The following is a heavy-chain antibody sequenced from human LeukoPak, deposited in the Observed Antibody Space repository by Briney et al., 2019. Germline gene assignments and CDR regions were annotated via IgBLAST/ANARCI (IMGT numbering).Heavy chain of an antibody. CDR3: AKDRDWASSAGTDFDY. Sequence: PGGSLRLSCAASGFTFSSYWMSRVRQAPGKGLEWVANIKQDGSEKYYVDSVKGRFTISRDDSKNTLYLQMNSPRAEDTAVYYCAKDRDWASSAGTDFDYWGQGTLVTVSS. D-gene: IGHD6-13*01. J-gene: IGHJ4*02. V-gene: IGHV3-7*01. CDR1: GFTFSSYW. CDR2: IKQDGSEK.